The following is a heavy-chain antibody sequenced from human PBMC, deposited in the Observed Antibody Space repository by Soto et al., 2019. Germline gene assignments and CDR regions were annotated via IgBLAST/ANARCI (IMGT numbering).Heavy chain of an antibody. CDR2: INHSGST. D-gene: IGHD3-22*01. CDR3: ARATYYYDSRGYYYLDY. Sequence: SETLSLTCAVYGGSFSGYYWSWIRQPAGKGLEWIGEINHSGSTNYNPSLKSRVTISVDTSKNQFSLKLSSVTAADTAVYYCARATYYYDSRGYYYLDYWGQGTLVTVSS. J-gene: IGHJ4*02. CDR1: GGSFSGYY. V-gene: IGHV4-34*01.